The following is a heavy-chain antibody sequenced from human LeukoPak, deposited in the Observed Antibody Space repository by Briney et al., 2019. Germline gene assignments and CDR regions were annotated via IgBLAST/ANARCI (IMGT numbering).Heavy chain of an antibody. J-gene: IGHJ3*02. D-gene: IGHD3-22*01. Sequence: SETLSLTCTVSGGSISSYYWSWVRQPPGKGLEWIGSIYYSGSSYYNPSLKSRVTISVDTSRDQFSLKLSSVTVADTAVYYCARNPYYYDSSGLFDIWGQGTMVTVSS. CDR3: ARNPYYYDSSGLFDI. CDR2: IYYSGSS. V-gene: IGHV4-59*12. CDR1: GGSISSYY.